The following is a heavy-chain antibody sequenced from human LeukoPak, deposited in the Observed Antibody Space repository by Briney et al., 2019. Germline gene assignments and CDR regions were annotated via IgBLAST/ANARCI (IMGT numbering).Heavy chain of an antibody. Sequence: SETLSLTCTVSGGSISSYYWGWIRQPPGKGLEWIANLYYSGTTNYNPPLKSRVTIAVDTSKNQFSLKLSSVTAADTAVYYCVGYSYGFYHYYFVDVWGKGTTVTVSS. CDR2: LYYSGTT. J-gene: IGHJ6*03. CDR3: VGYSYGFYHYYFVDV. D-gene: IGHD5-18*01. V-gene: IGHV4-59*03. CDR1: GGSISSYY.